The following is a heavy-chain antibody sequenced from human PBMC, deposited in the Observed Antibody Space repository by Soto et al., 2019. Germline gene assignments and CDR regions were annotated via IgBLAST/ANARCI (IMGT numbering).Heavy chain of an antibody. V-gene: IGHV3-73*01. J-gene: IGHJ3*02. Sequence: GGSLRLSCAASGFTFSGSAMHWVRQASGKGLEWVGRIRSKANSYATAYAASVKGRFTISRDDSKNTAYLQMNSLKTEDTAVYYCTTILGYCSGGSCYSRGNAFDIWGQGTMVTVSS. CDR2: IRSKANSYAT. CDR3: TTILGYCSGGSCYSRGNAFDI. D-gene: IGHD2-15*01. CDR1: GFTFSGSA.